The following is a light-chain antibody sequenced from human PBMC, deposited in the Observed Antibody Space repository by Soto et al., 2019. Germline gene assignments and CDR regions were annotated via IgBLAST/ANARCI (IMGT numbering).Light chain of an antibody. Sequence: EIVLTQSPGTLSLSPGERATLSCRASQSGSDSYLAWYQQKPGQPPRLLIYGASTRATGIPDRFSGSGSGTDFTLTISRLEPEDSAVYYCQQYGSSPTWTFGQGTKVDIK. J-gene: IGKJ1*01. CDR2: GAS. CDR3: QQYGSSPTWT. V-gene: IGKV3-20*01. CDR1: QSGSDSY.